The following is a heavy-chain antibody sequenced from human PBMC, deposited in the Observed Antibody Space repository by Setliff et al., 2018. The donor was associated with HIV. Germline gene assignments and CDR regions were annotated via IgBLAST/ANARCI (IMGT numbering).Heavy chain of an antibody. CDR3: AGPRGDEAFDV. V-gene: IGHV1-69*11. Sequence: SVKVSCKASGGSSSTHAMNWVRQAPGQGLEWMGQIISILGTTNYAQKFQGRVTLTADESTSTMYMELSSLTSDDTAVYYCAGPRGDEAFDVWGQGTMVTVSS. J-gene: IGHJ3*01. CDR2: IISILGTT. CDR1: GGSSSTHA.